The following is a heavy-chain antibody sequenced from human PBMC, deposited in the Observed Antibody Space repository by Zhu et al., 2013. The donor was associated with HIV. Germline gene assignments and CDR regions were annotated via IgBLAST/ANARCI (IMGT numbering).Heavy chain of an antibody. D-gene: IGHD3-10*01. J-gene: IGHJ6*03. CDR1: GGSFSGYY. V-gene: IGHV4-34*01. Sequence: QVQLQQWGAGLLKPSETLSLTCAVYGGSFSGYYWSWIRQPPGKGLEWIGEINHSGSTNYNPSLKSRVTISVDTSKNQFSLKLSSVTAADTAVYYCARGPSDYYGSGSHPPTYYYYYYMDVWGKGTTVTVSS. CDR2: INHSGST. CDR3: ARGPSDYYGSGSHPPTYYYYYYMDV.